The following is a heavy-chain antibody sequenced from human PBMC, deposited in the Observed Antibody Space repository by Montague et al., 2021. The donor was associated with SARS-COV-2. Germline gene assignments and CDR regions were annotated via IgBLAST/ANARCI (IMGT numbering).Heavy chain of an antibody. J-gene: IGHJ4*02. CDR3: ARGRQHFNMIVVVMTGGEYYFDY. V-gene: IGHV4-34*01. Sequence: SETLSLTCAVYGGSFSGYFWTWIRQPPGKGLEWIGEINHGGTSNYNPSLKSRVSISVDTSKNQFSLYLGSVTAADTAVYYCARGRQHFNMIVVVMTGGEYYFDYWGQGTLVTVSS. CDR2: INHGGTS. D-gene: IGHD3-22*01. CDR1: GGSFSGYF.